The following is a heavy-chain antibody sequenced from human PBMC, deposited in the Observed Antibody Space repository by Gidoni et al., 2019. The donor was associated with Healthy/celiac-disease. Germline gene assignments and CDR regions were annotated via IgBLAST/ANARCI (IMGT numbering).Heavy chain of an antibody. D-gene: IGHD5-12*01. V-gene: IGHV3-49*05. CDR3: TRDGYSGYDYVPVDH. CDR1: GFTFGDYA. J-gene: IGHJ4*02. CDR2: IRSKAYGGTT. Sequence: EVQLVESGGGLVKPGRSLRLSCTASGFTFGDYAMSWFRQAPGKGLEWVGFIRSKAYGGTTEYAASVKGRFTISRDDSKSIAYLQMNSLKTEDTAVYYCTRDGYSGYDYVPVDHWGQGTLVTVSS.